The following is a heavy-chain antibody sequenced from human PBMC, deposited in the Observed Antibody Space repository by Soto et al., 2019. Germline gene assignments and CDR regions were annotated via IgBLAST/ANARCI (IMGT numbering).Heavy chain of an antibody. V-gene: IGHV3-30*04. CDR2: ISYDGSNK. Sequence: GGSLRLSCAASRFTFSSYATHWVGQAPGKGLEWVAVISYDGSNKYYADSVKGRFTISRDNSKNTLYLQMNSLRAEDTAVYYCAKDTDSTGTIDYWGQGTLVTVSS. J-gene: IGHJ4*02. CDR1: RFTFSSYA. CDR3: AKDTDSTGTIDY. D-gene: IGHD2-15*01.